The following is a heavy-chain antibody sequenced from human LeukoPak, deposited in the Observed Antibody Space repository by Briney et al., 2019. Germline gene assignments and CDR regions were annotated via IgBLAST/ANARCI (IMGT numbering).Heavy chain of an antibody. CDR3: ARDLSITLIRGVTFDY. J-gene: IGHJ4*02. CDR2: IYYTGTT. Sequence: SETLSLTCTVSGGSISNTNYYWAWIRQPPGRGLEWIGSIYYTGTTFDNPSLKSRVTLSVDTSKNQFSLRLTSVTAADTAFYYCARDLSITLIRGVTFDYWGQGALVTVSS. V-gene: IGHV4-39*07. CDR1: GGSISNTNYY. D-gene: IGHD3-10*01.